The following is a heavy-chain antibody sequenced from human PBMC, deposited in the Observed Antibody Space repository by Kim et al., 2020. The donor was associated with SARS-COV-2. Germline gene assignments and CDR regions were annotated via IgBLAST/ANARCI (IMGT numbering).Heavy chain of an antibody. CDR1: GFTFSRYA. CDR2: ISYDGSNK. J-gene: IGHJ6*02. V-gene: IGHV3-30*04. D-gene: IGHD4-17*01. Sequence: GGSLSLSCAASGFTFSRYAMHLVRQAPGKVLEWVAVISYDGSNKYYADSVKGRFTISRDNSKNTLYLQMNSLRAEDTAVYYCARSTGDGMDVWGQGTTVTVSS. CDR3: ARSTGDGMDV.